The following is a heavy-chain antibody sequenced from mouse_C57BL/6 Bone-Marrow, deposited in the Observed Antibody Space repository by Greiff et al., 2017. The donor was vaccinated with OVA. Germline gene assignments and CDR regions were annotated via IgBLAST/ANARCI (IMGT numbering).Heavy chain of an antibody. CDR1: GYTFTGYW. J-gene: IGHJ4*01. Sequence: QVQLQQSGAELMKPGASVKLSCKATGYTFTGYWIEWVKQRPGHGLEWIGEILPGSGSTNYNEKFKGKATFTADTSSNTAYMQLSSLTTEDSAIYYCAREGAYYYGSSYGYAMDYWGQGTSVTVSS. CDR2: ILPGSGST. D-gene: IGHD1-1*01. CDR3: AREGAYYYGSSYGYAMDY. V-gene: IGHV1-9*01.